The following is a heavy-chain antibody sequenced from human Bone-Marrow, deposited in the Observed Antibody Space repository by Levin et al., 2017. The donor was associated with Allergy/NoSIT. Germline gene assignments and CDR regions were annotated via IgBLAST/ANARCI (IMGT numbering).Heavy chain of an antibody. J-gene: IGHJ4*02. V-gene: IGHV5-10-1*01. CDR1: GYNFASYW. Sequence: GGSLRLSCQGSGYNFASYWINWLRQMPGKGLEWMGRVDPVGSKAFYSPSFQGHVSISADRSVNTAYLQWRSLQASDAAMSYCATLPYCGAGCCSGEFDYWGQGTLVTVSS. D-gene: IGHD2-21*02. CDR2: VDPVGSKA. CDR3: ATLPYCGAGCCSGEFDY.